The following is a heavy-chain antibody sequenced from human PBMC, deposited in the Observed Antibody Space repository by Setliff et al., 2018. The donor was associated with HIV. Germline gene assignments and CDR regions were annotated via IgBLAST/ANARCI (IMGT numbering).Heavy chain of an antibody. J-gene: IGHJ4*02. CDR1: GGSFTTYY. V-gene: IGHV4-34*01. CDR3: ARGSYRGSGYFVRYFDS. D-gene: IGHD3-3*01. CDR2: NNHGGST. Sequence: SETLSLTCAVYGGSFTTYYWSWIRQTPGKGLEWIGENNHGGSTNYNPSLKSRVTISVDRSKNQFFLKLTSVTAADTAVYYCARGSYRGSGYFVRYFDSWAQGMQVTVSS.